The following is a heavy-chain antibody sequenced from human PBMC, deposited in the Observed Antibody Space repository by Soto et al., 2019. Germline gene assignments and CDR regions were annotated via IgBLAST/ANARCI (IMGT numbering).Heavy chain of an antibody. CDR3: ARASYSSGWYGDY. V-gene: IGHV1-8*01. J-gene: IGHJ4*02. D-gene: IGHD6-19*01. CDR2: MNPDSGNT. CDR1: GYTFTNHD. Sequence: QVQLVQSGAEVRKPGASVKVSCQASGYTFTNHDIHWVRQGTGQRLEWLGWMNPDSGNTGFAPKFQGRVFLTRDTSRDTAYMDLRMLTSEDPAVYYCARASYSSGWYGDYWGQGTLVTVSS.